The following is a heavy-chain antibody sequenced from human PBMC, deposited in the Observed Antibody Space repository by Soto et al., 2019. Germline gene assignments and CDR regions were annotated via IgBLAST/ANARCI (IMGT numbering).Heavy chain of an antibody. V-gene: IGHV3-23*01. J-gene: IGHJ4*02. CDR3: AKDSTCYDFWSAYSY. CDR2: ISGSGGGT. D-gene: IGHD3-3*01. CDR1: GFTFSTFA. Sequence: EVQLLESGGGLVQPGGSLRLSCAASGFTFSTFAMSWVRQAPGKGLEWVSAISGSGGGTYYADSVKGRFTISRDNSKNTLYLQMNSLRAEDTAVYYCAKDSTCYDFWSAYSYWGQGTLVTVSS.